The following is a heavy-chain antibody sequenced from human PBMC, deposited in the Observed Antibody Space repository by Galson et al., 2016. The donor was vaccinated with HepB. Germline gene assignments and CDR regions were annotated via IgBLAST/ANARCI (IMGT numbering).Heavy chain of an antibody. CDR2: TYYSGNT. V-gene: IGHV4-59*08. CDR1: GGSISNYF. CDR3: VRPHYYYDTSGTRTEAFDI. D-gene: IGHD3-22*01. Sequence: ETLSLTCTVSGGSISNYFWSWIRQPPGKGLEWIGQTYYSGNTNYNPSLNSRVTISVDTSKNQFSLHLSSVTAADTAVYYCVRPHYYYDTSGTRTEAFDIWGQGTAVTVSS. J-gene: IGHJ3*02.